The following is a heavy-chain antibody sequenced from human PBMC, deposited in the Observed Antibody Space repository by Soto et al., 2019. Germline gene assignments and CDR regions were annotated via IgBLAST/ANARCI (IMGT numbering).Heavy chain of an antibody. CDR2: IYYSGNT. D-gene: IGHD3-9*01. CDR3: AKDPFAKAALTGYMGDI. CDR1: GGSISSGYYY. Sequence: SETLSLTCSVSGGSISSGYYYWSWIRQPPGKGLEWIGNIYYSGNTYYNPSLKSRLIISIDTSKNQFSLKVGSVTAADTAVYYCAKDPFAKAALTGYMGDIWGQGTMVTVSS. V-gene: IGHV4-30-4*01. J-gene: IGHJ3*02.